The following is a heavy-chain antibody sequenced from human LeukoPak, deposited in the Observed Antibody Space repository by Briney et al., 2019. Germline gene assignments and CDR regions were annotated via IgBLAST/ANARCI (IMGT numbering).Heavy chain of an antibody. D-gene: IGHD4-23*01. Sequence: PSETLSITCAVYGGSFSGYYWSWIRQPPGKGLEWIGEINHNGSTNYNPSLKSRVTISVDTSKNQFSLKLSSVTAADTAVYYCARGRTTTVVTPEARYFDLWGRGTLVTVSS. V-gene: IGHV4-34*01. CDR3: ARGRTTTVVTPEARYFDL. CDR1: GGSFSGYY. CDR2: INHNGST. J-gene: IGHJ2*01.